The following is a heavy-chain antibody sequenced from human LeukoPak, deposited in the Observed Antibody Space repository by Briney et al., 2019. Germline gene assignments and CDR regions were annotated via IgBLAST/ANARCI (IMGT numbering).Heavy chain of an antibody. CDR2: IYSGGST. D-gene: IGHD5-18*01. CDR1: GFTFSSYA. Sequence: GGSLRLSCAASGFTFSSYAMSWVRQTPGKGLEWVSVIYSGGSTYYADSVKGRFTISRDNSKNTLYLQMNSLRAEDTAVYYCARVGLGYSYGFDYWGQGTLVTVSS. V-gene: IGHV3-53*01. J-gene: IGHJ4*02. CDR3: ARVGLGYSYGFDY.